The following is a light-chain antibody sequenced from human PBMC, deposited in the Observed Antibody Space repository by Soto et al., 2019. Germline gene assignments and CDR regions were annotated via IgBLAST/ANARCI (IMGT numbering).Light chain of an antibody. J-gene: IGKJ1*01. CDR1: QGISSW. CDR2: DAS. V-gene: IGKV1-5*01. Sequence: DIQLTQSPSTLSASVGDRVTITCRASQGISSWLAWYQQKPGKAPKLLIYDASSLESGVPSRFSGSGSGTEFTLTISSLQPDDFATYYCQQYNSIPCTFGQGTKVDIK. CDR3: QQYNSIPCT.